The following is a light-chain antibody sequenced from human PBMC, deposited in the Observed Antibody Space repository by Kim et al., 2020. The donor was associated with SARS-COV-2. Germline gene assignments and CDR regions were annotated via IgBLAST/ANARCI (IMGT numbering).Light chain of an antibody. CDR3: QHYGNTRAT. Sequence: EIVLTQSPGTLSLSPGERATLFCRASQFVNSGFLAWYQQKLGQAPRLLIYAASSRATGIPDRFSGSGSGTDFTLTISRLEPEDFAVYYCQHYGNTRATFGQGTRLEIK. CDR1: QFVNSGF. J-gene: IGKJ5*01. CDR2: AAS. V-gene: IGKV3-20*01.